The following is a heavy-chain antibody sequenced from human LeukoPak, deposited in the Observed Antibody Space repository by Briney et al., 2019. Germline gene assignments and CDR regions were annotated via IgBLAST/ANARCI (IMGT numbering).Heavy chain of an antibody. V-gene: IGHV3-53*04. CDR3: GRGNLYLDY. J-gene: IGHJ4*02. CDR2: IYGDGTT. CDR1: GFNVSSNY. Sequence: GGSLRLSCEASGFNVSSNYMTWVRQAPGKGLEWVSLIYGDGTTDHAESVKGRFHISRHNSKNTLYLQMNSLRAEATAVYYCGRGNLYLDYWGQGTLVTVSS.